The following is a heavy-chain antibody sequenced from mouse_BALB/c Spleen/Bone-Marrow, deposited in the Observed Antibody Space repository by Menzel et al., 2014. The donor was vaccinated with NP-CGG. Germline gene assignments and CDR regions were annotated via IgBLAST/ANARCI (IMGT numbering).Heavy chain of an antibody. CDR2: IYPGDGDT. J-gene: IGHJ2*01. D-gene: IGHD1-1*02. CDR1: GYAFSSYW. Sequence: VMLVESGAELVRPGSSLKISCKASGYAFSSYWMNWVKRRPGQGLEWIGQIYPGDGDTNYNGKFKGKATLTADKSSSTAYMQLSSLTSEDSAVYCCARATSTMDYWGQGTTLTVSS. V-gene: IGHV1-80*01. CDR3: ARATSTMDY.